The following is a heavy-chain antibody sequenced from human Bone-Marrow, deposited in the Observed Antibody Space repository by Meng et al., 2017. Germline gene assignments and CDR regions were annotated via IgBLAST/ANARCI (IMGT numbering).Heavy chain of an antibody. J-gene: IGHJ4*02. CDR3: ARATPITYYDSSWPTQHDY. Sequence: QVQLQESGPGLVKPSQTLSLTCTVSGGPISSGDYYWSWIRQPPGKGLEWIGYIYYSGSTSYNPSLKSRVSISADTSKNQFSLKLSSVTAADTAVYYCARATPITYYDSSWPTQHDYWGQGTLVTVSS. D-gene: IGHD3-22*01. CDR1: GGPISSGDYY. CDR2: IYYSGST. V-gene: IGHV4-30-4*01.